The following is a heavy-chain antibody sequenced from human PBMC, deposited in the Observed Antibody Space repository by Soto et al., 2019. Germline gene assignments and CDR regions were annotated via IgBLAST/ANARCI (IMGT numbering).Heavy chain of an antibody. CDR1: GIALEDYA. D-gene: IGHD1-7*01. CDR3: IKETTTGGIDY. CDR2: IYSDDHRT. J-gene: IGHJ4*02. Sequence: GGSLRLSCVASGIALEDYAMHWVRQVPGQGLEWVSGIYSDDHRTAYADSVKGRFNISRDDAKNSLYLQMNSLRPDDTAFYYCIKETTTGGIDYWGRPIVVPVSS. V-gene: IGHV3-9*01.